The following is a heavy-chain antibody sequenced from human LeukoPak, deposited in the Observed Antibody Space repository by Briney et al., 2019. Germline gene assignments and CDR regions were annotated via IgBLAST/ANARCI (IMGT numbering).Heavy chain of an antibody. V-gene: IGHV4-34*01. CDR1: GGSFSGYY. D-gene: IGHD3-10*01. CDR2: INHSGST. CDR3: ARGIYYYGSGSYSGMDV. Sequence: SETLSLTCAVYGGSFSGYYWSWIRQPPGKGLEWIGEINHSGSTNCNPSLKSRVTISVDTSKNQFSLKLSSVTAADTAVYYCARGIYYYGSGSYSGMDVWGQGTTVTVSS. J-gene: IGHJ6*02.